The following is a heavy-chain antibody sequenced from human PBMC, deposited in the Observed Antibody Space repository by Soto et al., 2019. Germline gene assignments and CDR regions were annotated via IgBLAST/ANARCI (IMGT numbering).Heavy chain of an antibody. CDR1: GYTFTSYY. CDR3: ARDGPAGLGY. J-gene: IGHJ4*02. V-gene: IGHV1-46*01. D-gene: IGHD3-10*01. CDR2: INPSGGST. Sequence: QVQLVQSGAEVKKPGASVKVSCKASGYTFTSYYMHWVRQAPGQGLEWMGIINPSGGSTSYAQKFKGRVTMTRDTSTGTGYMELSSLRSEDTAVYYCARDGPAGLGYWGQGTLVTVSS.